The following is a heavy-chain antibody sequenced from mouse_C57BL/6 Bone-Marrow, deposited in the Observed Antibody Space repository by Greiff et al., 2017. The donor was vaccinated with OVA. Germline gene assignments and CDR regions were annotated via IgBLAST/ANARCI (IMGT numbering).Heavy chain of an antibody. J-gene: IGHJ3*01. CDR2: IDPNSGGT. D-gene: IGHD1-1*01. CDR1: GYTFTSYW. CDR3: ARSGLLRGFAY. V-gene: IGHV1-72*01. Sequence: QVQLQQPGAELVKPGASVKLSCKASGYTFTSYWITCSNHMPGRGLSFIGRIDPNSGGTKYNEKFKSKATLTVDKPSSTAYMQLSSLTSEDSAVYYRARSGLLRGFAYWGQGTLVTVSA.